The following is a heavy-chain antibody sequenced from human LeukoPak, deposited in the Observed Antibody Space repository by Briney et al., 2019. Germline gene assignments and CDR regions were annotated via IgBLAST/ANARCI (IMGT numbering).Heavy chain of an antibody. CDR3: ARGPVVPAARRTNWFDP. D-gene: IGHD2-2*01. Sequence: GASVKVSCKASGGTFSSYAISWVRQAPGQGLEWMGRIIPIFGTANYAQKFQGRVTITTDESISTAYMELSSLRSEDTAVYYCARGPVVPAARRTNWFDPWGQGTLVTVSS. CDR1: GGTFSSYA. CDR2: IIPIFGTA. V-gene: IGHV1-69*05. J-gene: IGHJ5*02.